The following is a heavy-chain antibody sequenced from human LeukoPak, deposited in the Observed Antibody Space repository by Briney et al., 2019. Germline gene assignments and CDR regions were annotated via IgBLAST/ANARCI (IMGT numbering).Heavy chain of an antibody. Sequence: GGSLRLSCAASGFTFDDYAMHWVRQAPGKGLEWVSFISGDGDITYYADSVKGRFTISRDNSKNTLYLQMNSLRDEDTAVYYCANGPLYYYDSSGYRDAFDIWGQGTMVTVSS. V-gene: IGHV3-43*02. CDR3: ANGPLYYYDSSGYRDAFDI. D-gene: IGHD3-22*01. J-gene: IGHJ3*02. CDR2: ISGDGDIT. CDR1: GFTFDDYA.